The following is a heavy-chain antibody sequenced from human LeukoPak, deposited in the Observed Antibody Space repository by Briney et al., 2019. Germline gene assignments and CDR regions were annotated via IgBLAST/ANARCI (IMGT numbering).Heavy chain of an antibody. D-gene: IGHD5-12*01. CDR3: AKDSVWWLSFDY. CDR1: GYTFTGYY. J-gene: IGHJ4*02. CDR2: INSNSGGT. V-gene: IGHV1-2*02. Sequence: ASVKVSCKASGYTFTGYYMHWVRRAPGQGLEWMGWINSNSGGTNYAQKFQGRVTITADKSTSTAYMELSSLRSEDTAVYYCAKDSVWWLSFDYWGQGTLVTVSS.